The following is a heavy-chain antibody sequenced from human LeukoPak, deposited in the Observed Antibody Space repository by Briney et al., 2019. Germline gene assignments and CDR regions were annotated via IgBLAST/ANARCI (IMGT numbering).Heavy chain of an antibody. CDR1: GGTFSSYA. D-gene: IGHD3-3*01. CDR2: IIPIFGTA. Sequence: ASVKVSCKASGGTFSSYAISWVRQAPGQGLEWMGGIIPIFGTANYAQKFQGRVTITADESTSTAYMELSSLRSEDTAVYYCARGPYDFWSGYYYYYFDYWGQGTLVTVSS. CDR3: ARGPYDFWSGYYYYYFDY. V-gene: IGHV1-69*13. J-gene: IGHJ4*02.